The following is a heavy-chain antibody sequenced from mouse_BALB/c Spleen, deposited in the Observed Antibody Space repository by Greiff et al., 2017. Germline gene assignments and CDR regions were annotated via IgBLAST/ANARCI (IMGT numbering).Heavy chain of an antibody. CDR3: ARHYYGTQYYYAMDY. D-gene: IGHD1-1*01. V-gene: IGHV3-2*02. CDR1: GYSITSDYA. CDR2: ISYSGST. J-gene: IGHJ4*01. Sequence: VQLKESGPGLVKPSQSLSLTCTVTGYSITSDYAWNWIRQFPGNKLEWMGYISYSGSTSYNPSLKSRISITRDTSKNQFFLQLNSVTTEDTATYYCARHYYGTQYYYAMDYWGQGTSVTVSS.